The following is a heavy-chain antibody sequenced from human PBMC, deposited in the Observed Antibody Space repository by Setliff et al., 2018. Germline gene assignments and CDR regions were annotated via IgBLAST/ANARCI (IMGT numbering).Heavy chain of an antibody. J-gene: IGHJ5*02. CDR1: GGSISSGDYY. CDR2: IDYSGNT. Sequence: PSETLSLTCSVSGGSISSGDYYWSWIRQPPGKGLEWIGYIDYSGNTYYNPSLKSRVTISIDTSGNLFSLKLGSVPAAATAVYYCARPDLEATGGAGWFDPWGQGTLVTVSS. D-gene: IGHD1-26*01. V-gene: IGHV4-30-4*08. CDR3: ARPDLEATGGAGWFDP.